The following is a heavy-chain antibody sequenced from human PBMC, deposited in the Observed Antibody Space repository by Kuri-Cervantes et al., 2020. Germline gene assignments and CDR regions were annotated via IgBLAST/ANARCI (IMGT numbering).Heavy chain of an antibody. V-gene: IGHV1-2*02. CDR2: INPNSGGT. Sequence: GESLKISCKASGYTFTSYGISWVRQAPGQGLEWMGWINPNSGGTNYAQKFQGRVTMTRDTSISTAYMELSSLRSEDTAVYYCASSPHYYYYYGMDVWGQGTTVTVSS. CDR3: ASSPHYYYYYGMDV. J-gene: IGHJ6*02. CDR1: GYTFTSYG.